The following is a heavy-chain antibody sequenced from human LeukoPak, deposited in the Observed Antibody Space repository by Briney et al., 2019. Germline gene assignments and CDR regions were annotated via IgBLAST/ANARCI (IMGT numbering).Heavy chain of an antibody. CDR1: GFTFSSYA. CDR3: AKVKRDGYNGVHAFDI. V-gene: IGHV3-23*01. Sequence: LPGGSLRLSCAASGFTFSSYAVSWVRQAPGKGLEWVSAISGSGGVTDYADSVKGRFTISRDNSKNTLYLQMNSLRAEDTAVYYCAKVKRDGYNGVHAFDIWGQGTMVTVSS. CDR2: ISGSGGVT. J-gene: IGHJ3*02. D-gene: IGHD5-24*01.